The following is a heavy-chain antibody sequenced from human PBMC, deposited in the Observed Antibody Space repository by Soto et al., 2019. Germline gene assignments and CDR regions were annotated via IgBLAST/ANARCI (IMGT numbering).Heavy chain of an antibody. Sequence: ASVKVSCKGAGYTLSELSMHWVRQAPGKGLEWMGGFDPEDGETIYAQKFQGRVTMTEDTSTDTAYMELSSLRSEDTAVYYCATDLQGLETAIWGQGTMVTVSS. CDR2: FDPEDGET. J-gene: IGHJ3*02. CDR1: GYTLSELS. CDR3: ATDLQGLETAI. V-gene: IGHV1-24*01. D-gene: IGHD4-17*01.